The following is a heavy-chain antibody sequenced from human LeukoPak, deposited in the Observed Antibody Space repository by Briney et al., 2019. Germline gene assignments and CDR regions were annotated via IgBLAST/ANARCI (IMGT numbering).Heavy chain of an antibody. Sequence: GGSLRLSCAASGFTFSSYAMSWVRQAPGKGLEWVSVIYSGGSTYYADSVKGRFTISRDNSKNTLYLQMNSLRAEDTAVYYCAKVGNYYDSSGYSDYWGQGTLVTVSS. J-gene: IGHJ4*02. CDR3: AKVGNYYDSSGYSDY. V-gene: IGHV3-23*03. CDR2: IYSGGST. D-gene: IGHD3-22*01. CDR1: GFTFSSYA.